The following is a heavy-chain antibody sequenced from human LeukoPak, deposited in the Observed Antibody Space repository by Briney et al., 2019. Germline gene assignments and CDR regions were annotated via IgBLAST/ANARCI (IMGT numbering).Heavy chain of an antibody. CDR1: GGSISSYY. J-gene: IGHJ6*03. V-gene: IGHV4-59*08. CDR2: IYYSGST. CDR3: ARRIRAAAAPYMDV. Sequence: SETLSLTCTVSGGSISSYYWSWIRQPPGEGLEWIGYIYYSGSTNYNPSLKSRVTISVDTSKNQFSLKLNSVAAADTAVYYCARRIRAAAAPYMDVWGKGTTVTVSS. D-gene: IGHD6-13*01.